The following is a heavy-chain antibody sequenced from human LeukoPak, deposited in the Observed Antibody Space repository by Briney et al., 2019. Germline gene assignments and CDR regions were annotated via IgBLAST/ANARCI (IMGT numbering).Heavy chain of an antibody. CDR1: GGTFSSYA. D-gene: IGHD3-10*01. V-gene: IGHV1-69*06. CDR2: IIPIFGTA. CDR3: ASHYYGSGSYYSRYYYYMDV. Sequence: SVKVSCKASGGTFSSYAISWVRQAPGQGLEWMGGIIPIFGTANYAQKFQGRVTITADKSTSTAYMELSSLRSEDTAVYYCASHYYGSGSYYSRYYYYMDVWGKGTTVTASS. J-gene: IGHJ6*03.